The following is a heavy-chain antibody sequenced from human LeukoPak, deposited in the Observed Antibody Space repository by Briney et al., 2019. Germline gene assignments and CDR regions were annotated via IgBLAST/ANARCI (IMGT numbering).Heavy chain of an antibody. CDR2: IYYSGST. CDR3: ARELQYFVRNLYYFDY. CDR1: GGSISSYY. V-gene: IGHV4-59*01. Sequence: PSETLSLTCTVSGGSISSYYWSWIRQPPGKGLEWIGYIYYSGSTNYNPSLKSRVTISVDTSKNQFSLKLSSVTAADTAVYYCARELQYFVRNLYYFDYWGQGTLVTVSS. D-gene: IGHD3-9*01. J-gene: IGHJ4*02.